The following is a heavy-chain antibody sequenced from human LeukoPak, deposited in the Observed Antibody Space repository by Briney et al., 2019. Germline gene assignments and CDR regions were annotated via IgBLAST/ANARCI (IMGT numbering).Heavy chain of an antibody. J-gene: IGHJ5*02. CDR3: ARGSSGWSPWFDP. Sequence: PGGSLRLSCAASGFTFSSYWMHWVRQAPGKGLVWVSRINSDGSSTSYADSVKGRFTISRDNAKNSLYLQMNSLRAEDTAVYYCARGSSGWSPWFDPWGQGTLVTVSS. CDR2: INSDGSST. V-gene: IGHV3-74*01. CDR1: GFTFSSYW. D-gene: IGHD6-19*01.